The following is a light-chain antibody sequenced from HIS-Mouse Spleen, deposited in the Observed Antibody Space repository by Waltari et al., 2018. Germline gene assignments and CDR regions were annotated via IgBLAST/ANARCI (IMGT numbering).Light chain of an antibody. V-gene: IGKV1-5*03. Sequence: DIQMTQSPSTLSASVGDRVTITCRASQSISSWLAWYQQKPVKAPKLLIYKASSLESGVPSRFSGSGSGTEFTLTISSLQPDDFATYYCQQYNSYSFTFGPGTKVDIK. CDR2: KAS. CDR1: QSISSW. CDR3: QQYNSYSFT. J-gene: IGKJ3*01.